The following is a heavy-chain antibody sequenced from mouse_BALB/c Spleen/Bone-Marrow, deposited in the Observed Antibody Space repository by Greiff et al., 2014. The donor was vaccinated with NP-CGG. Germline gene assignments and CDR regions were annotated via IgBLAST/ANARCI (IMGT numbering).Heavy chain of an antibody. D-gene: IGHD1-1*01. V-gene: IGHV14-3*02. Sequence: VQLQQSGAELVKPGASVKLSCTASGFNIKDTYMHWVKQRPEQGLEWIGRIDPANGNTKYDPKFQGKATITADTSPNTAYLQLSSLTSEDTAVYYCARYYYGSSYFDYWGQGTTLTVSS. J-gene: IGHJ2*01. CDR2: IDPANGNT. CDR3: ARYYYGSSYFDY. CDR1: GFNIKDTY.